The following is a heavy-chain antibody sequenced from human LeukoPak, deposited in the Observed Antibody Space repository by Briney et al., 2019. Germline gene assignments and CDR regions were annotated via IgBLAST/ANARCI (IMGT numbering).Heavy chain of an antibody. Sequence: PSQTLSLTCTVSGGSITSDSSYWSWIRQPAGKGLEWIGRFYSSGSTNYNPSLKSRVTISVDTSKNRLSLKLSSVTAADTAMYYCARHYGSGLDWFDPWGQGTLVTVSS. CDR1: GGSITSDSSY. D-gene: IGHD3-10*01. CDR2: FYSSGST. V-gene: IGHV4-61*02. CDR3: ARHYGSGLDWFDP. J-gene: IGHJ5*02.